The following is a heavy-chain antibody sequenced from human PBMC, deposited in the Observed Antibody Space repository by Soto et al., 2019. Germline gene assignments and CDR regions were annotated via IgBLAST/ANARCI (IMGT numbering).Heavy chain of an antibody. CDR3: ARDVPATAAVLWDS. V-gene: IGHV1-18*04. Sequence: ASVKVSCKASGYTFTNYGVSWLRQAPGQGLEWMGWISAYNGNRDYAQTFQGRVTLTTDASRNTAYMELRGLTADDTAVYYCARDVPATAAVLWDSGGQGTKVTVSS. J-gene: IGHJ4*02. D-gene: IGHD2-2*01. CDR2: ISAYNGNR. CDR1: GYTFTNYG.